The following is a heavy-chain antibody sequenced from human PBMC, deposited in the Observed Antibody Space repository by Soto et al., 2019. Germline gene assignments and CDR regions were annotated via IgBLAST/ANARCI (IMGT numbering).Heavy chain of an antibody. CDR3: AKWVGASLGFDY. CDR1: GFTFSSYA. V-gene: IGHV3-23*01. Sequence: EVQLLESGGGLVQPGGSLRLSCAASGFTFSSYAMSWVRQAPGKGLEWVSAISGSGGSTYYADSVKGRFTISRDNSKNTLYLQMNSLRGEDTAVYYCAKWVGASLGFDYWGQGTLVTVSS. J-gene: IGHJ4*02. D-gene: IGHD1-26*01. CDR2: ISGSGGST.